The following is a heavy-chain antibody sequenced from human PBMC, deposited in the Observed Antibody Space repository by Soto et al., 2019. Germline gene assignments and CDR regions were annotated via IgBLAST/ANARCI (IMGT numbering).Heavy chain of an antibody. J-gene: IGHJ4*02. CDR3: ARDPSIAAAGTSDY. CDR1: GFTFSSYA. V-gene: IGHV3-30-3*01. Sequence: QVQLVESGGGVVQPGRSLRLSCAASGFTFSSYAMHWVRQAPGKGLEWVSVISYDGSNKYYADSVKGRFTISRDNSKNTLYLQMNSLRAEATAVYYCARDPSIAAAGTSDYWGQGTLVTVSS. CDR2: ISYDGSNK. D-gene: IGHD6-13*01.